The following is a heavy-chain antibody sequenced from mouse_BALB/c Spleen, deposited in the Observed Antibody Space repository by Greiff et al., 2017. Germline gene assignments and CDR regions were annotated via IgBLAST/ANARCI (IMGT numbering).Heavy chain of an antibody. CDR2: INPSTGYT. Sequence: QVQLKESGAELAKPGASVKMSCKASGYTFTSYWMHWVKQRPGQGLEWIGNINPSTGYTEYNQKFKDKATLTADKSSSTAYMQLSSLTSEDSAVYYCARRPFSYWGQGTLVTVSA. CDR3: ARRPFSY. J-gene: IGHJ3*01. V-gene: IGHV1-7*01. CDR1: GYTFTSYW.